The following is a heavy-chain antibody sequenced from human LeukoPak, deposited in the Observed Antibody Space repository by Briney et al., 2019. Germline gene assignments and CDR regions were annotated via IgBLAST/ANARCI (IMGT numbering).Heavy chain of an antibody. D-gene: IGHD3-16*01. J-gene: IGHJ4*02. Sequence: PSETLSLTCSVSGGSISTYYWSWIRQPAGKGLEWIGRIYTSGSTNYNPSLKSRLTISMDKSENQFSLKLNSVTAADTAVYYCARGPYTNYFEHWGQGILVTVSS. CDR2: IYTSGST. CDR1: GGSISTYY. V-gene: IGHV4-4*07. CDR3: ARGPYTNYFEH.